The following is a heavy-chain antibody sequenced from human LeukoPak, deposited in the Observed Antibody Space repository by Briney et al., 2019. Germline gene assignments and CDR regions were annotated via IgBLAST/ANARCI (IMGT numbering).Heavy chain of an antibody. J-gene: IGHJ4*02. CDR1: GYTFTGYY. V-gene: IGHV1-2*06. D-gene: IGHD3-22*01. CDR2: INPNSGGT. Sequence: ASVKVSCKASGYTFTGYYMHWVRQAPGQGLEWMGRINPNSGGTNYAQKFQGRVTMTRDTSISTAYMELSRLRSDDTAVYYCARAPSYYYDSSGYFQAYIFDYWGQGTLVTVSS. CDR3: ARAPSYYYDSSGYFQAYIFDY.